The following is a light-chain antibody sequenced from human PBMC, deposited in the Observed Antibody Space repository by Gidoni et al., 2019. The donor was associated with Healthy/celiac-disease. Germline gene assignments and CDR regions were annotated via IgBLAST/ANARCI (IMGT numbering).Light chain of an antibody. J-gene: IGKJ1*01. CDR3: QQYNSYST. Sequence: DIQMTQSTSTLSASVGDRVTITCRARQSIRSWLAWYQQKPGKGTKLLIYKASSLESGVPSRFSGRGSGTEFTLTISSLQPDDFVTYYCQQYNSYSTFGQGTKVEIK. V-gene: IGKV1-5*03. CDR2: KAS. CDR1: QSIRSW.